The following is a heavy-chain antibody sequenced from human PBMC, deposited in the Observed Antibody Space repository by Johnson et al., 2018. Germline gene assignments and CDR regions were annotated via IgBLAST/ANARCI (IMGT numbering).Heavy chain of an antibody. CDR2: IYYSGST. CDR3: ARTKVTVVPEAVDAFAI. V-gene: IGHV4-59*01. Sequence: QVQLQESGPGLVKPSETLSLTCTVSGGSISSYYWSWIRQPPGKGLEWIGYIYYSGSTNYNPSLKSRVTISVNPSKNQFSLKLCSVTAADSAVYYCARTKVTVVPEAVDAFAIWGQGTMVTVSS. D-gene: IGHD3-22*01. J-gene: IGHJ3*02. CDR1: GGSISSYY.